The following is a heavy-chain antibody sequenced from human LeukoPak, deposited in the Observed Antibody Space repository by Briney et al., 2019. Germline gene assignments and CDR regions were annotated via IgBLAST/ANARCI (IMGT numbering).Heavy chain of an antibody. V-gene: IGHV1-2*06. CDR3: ARELYASGNSDY. CDR2: INPNSGGT. Sequence: ASVKVSCKASGYTFTSNYIHWVRQAPGQGLEWMGRINPNSGGTNYAQKFQGRVTMTRDTSISTAYMELSRLRSDDTAVYYCARELYASGNSDYWGQGTLVTVSS. J-gene: IGHJ4*02. D-gene: IGHD4-23*01. CDR1: GYTFTSNY.